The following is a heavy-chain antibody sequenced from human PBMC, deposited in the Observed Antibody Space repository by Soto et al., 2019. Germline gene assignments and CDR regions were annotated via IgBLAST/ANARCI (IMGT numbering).Heavy chain of an antibody. J-gene: IGHJ6*02. V-gene: IGHV4-39*01. Sequence: SETLSLTCTFSGCSISSSSYYWGWIRQPPGKGLEWIGSIYYSGSTYYNPSLKSRVTISVDTSKNQFSLKLSSVTAADTAVYYCARLPLPPQWLGQYYYYYYGMDVWGQGTTVTVSS. CDR3: ARLPLPPQWLGQYYYYYYGMDV. CDR2: IYYSGST. CDR1: GCSISSSSYY. D-gene: IGHD6-19*01.